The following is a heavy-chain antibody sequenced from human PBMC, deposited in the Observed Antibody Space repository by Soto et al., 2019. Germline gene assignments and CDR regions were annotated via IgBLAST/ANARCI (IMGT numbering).Heavy chain of an antibody. Sequence: QVQLVESGGGVVQPGRSLRLSCAASGFTFSSYGMHWVRQAPGKGLEGVAVISYDGSNKYYADSVKGRFTISRDNSKNTRYLQMNSMRAEDTAVYYCAKASHPYYDFWMGMDVWGQGTTVTVSS. CDR1: GFTFSSYG. CDR2: ISYDGSNK. J-gene: IGHJ6*02. D-gene: IGHD3-3*01. V-gene: IGHV3-30*18. CDR3: AKASHPYYDFWMGMDV.